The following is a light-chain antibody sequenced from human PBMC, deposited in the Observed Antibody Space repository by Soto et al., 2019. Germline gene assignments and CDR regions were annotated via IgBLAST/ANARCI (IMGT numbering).Light chain of an antibody. J-gene: IGKJ1*01. Sequence: DIQMTQSPSTLSASVGDRVTITCRASQCVSNWLAWYQQKRGKAPELLIYDASSLKSGVPSRFSGSGSGTEFTLTIRSLQPDDFATYYCQQYNTYSAFGQGTKVEIK. CDR2: DAS. CDR1: QCVSNW. CDR3: QQYNTYSA. V-gene: IGKV1-5*01.